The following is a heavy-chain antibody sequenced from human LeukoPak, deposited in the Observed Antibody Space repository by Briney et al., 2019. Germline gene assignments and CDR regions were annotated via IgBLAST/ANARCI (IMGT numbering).Heavy chain of an antibody. D-gene: IGHD3-9*01. Sequence: GGSLRLSCAASGFTFSGHWMHWVRQAPGKGLVWVSRINGDGSNTTYADSVKGRFTISRDNAKNSLYLQMNSLRAEDTAVYYCARDARGEYDILTGYYLDYYGMDVWGQGTTVTVSS. V-gene: IGHV3-74*03. CDR3: ARDARGEYDILTGYYLDYYGMDV. CDR1: GFTFSGHW. J-gene: IGHJ6*02. CDR2: INGDGSNT.